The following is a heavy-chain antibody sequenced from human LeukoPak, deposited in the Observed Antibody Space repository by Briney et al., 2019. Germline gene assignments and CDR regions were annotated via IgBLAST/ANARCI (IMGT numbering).Heavy chain of an antibody. D-gene: IGHD2-2*01. CDR2: IWYDGSNK. J-gene: IGHJ3*02. Sequence: GGSLRLSCAASGFTFSSYGMHWVRQAPGKGLEWVAVIWYDGSNKYYADSVKGRFTISRDNSKNTLYLQMNSLRAEDTAVYYYARPAQSGYCSSTSCYWGDDAFDIWGQGTMVTVSS. V-gene: IGHV3-33*01. CDR1: GFTFSSYG. CDR3: ARPAQSGYCSSTSCYWGDDAFDI.